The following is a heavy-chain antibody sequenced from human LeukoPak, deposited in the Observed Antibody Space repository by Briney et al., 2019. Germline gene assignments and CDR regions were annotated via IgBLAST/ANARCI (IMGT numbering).Heavy chain of an antibody. V-gene: IGHV3-48*02. J-gene: IGHJ4*02. Sequence: GGSLRLSCAASGFTFNTYSMNWVRQAPGKGLEWVSYISGSSRIIYYADSVEGRFTISRDNAKSSLYLQMNSLRDEDTAVYYCARDFDTSGYTFDYWGQGILVTVSS. CDR1: GFTFNTYS. CDR2: ISGSSRII. CDR3: ARDFDTSGYTFDY. D-gene: IGHD3-22*01.